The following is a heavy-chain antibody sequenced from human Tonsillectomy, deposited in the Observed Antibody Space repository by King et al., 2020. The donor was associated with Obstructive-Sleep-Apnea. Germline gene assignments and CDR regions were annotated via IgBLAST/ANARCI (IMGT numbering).Heavy chain of an antibody. J-gene: IGHJ6*02. V-gene: IGHV3-23*04. D-gene: IGHD3-3*01. Sequence: VQLVESGGGLVQPGGSLRLSCAASGFTFSSYAMSWVRQAPGKGLEWVSSISASGVSTNYADSVKGRFTISRDNSKNTLYLQMNSLRAEDTAVYYCAKQGTIFGVVTEVDYYGMDVWGQGTTVTVSS. CDR1: GFTFSSYA. CDR2: ISASGVST. CDR3: AKQGTIFGVVTEVDYYGMDV.